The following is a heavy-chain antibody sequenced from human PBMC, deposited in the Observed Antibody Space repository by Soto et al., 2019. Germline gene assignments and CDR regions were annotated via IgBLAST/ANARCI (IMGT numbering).Heavy chain of an antibody. CDR2: INPSGST. J-gene: IGHJ3*01. D-gene: IGHD2-15*01. CDR3: ARAGYCSGGSCYGDYDFDF. V-gene: IGHV4-34*01. Sequence: SETLSLTCAVYGGSFSGYYWSWIRQPPGKGLEWIGEINPSGSTNYNPSLKNRVTISVDTSKNQFSLTLSSVTAADTAMYYCARAGYCSGGSCYGDYDFDFWGQGTMVTVSS. CDR1: GGSFSGYY.